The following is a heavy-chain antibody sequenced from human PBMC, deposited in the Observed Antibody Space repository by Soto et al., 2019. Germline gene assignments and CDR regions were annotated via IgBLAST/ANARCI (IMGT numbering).Heavy chain of an antibody. V-gene: IGHV4-4*02. CDR3: ARGDLYWLDP. Sequence: QMQLQESGPGLVKPSGTLSLTCAVSGGSIGSSNWWSWVRQPPGKGLEWIGEVYHSGTTNYNPSLQSRVTISLDKSNNQFSLSLNSVTAADTAVYYCARGDLYWLDPWGQGTLVTVSS. CDR2: VYHSGTT. CDR1: GGSIGSSNW. D-gene: IGHD2-2*02. J-gene: IGHJ5*02.